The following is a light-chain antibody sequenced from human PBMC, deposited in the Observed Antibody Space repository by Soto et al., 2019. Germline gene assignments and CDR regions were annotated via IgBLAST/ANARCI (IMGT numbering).Light chain of an antibody. J-gene: IGKJ5*01. V-gene: IGKV3-15*01. CDR2: GAS. Sequence: EIVMTQSPATLSVSPGERATVSCRSIQSVRSNLAWYQQKPGQAPRLLIYGASTRATGIPARFSGSGSGTEFTLTISSLQSEDFAVYYCQQRSNRPPGITFGQGTRLEIK. CDR3: QQRSNRPPGIT. CDR1: QSVRSN.